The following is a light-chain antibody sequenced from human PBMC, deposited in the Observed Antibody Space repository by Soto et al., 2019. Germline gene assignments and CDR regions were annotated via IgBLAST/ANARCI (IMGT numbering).Light chain of an antibody. J-gene: IGKJ5*01. CDR1: ESVNSNY. V-gene: IGKV3-20*01. CDR3: QQYNNSLWT. CDR2: GAS. Sequence: LNQSPGTLSLSPGERATLTCRASESVNSNYLAWYQQKPGQAPRLLIYGASSRATGIPDRFSGSGSGTDFTLTISRLEPEDFAVYYCQQYNNSLWTFGQGTLLEIK.